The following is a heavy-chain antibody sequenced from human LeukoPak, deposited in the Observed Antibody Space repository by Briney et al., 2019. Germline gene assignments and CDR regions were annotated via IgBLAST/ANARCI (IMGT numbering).Heavy chain of an antibody. D-gene: IGHD2-15*01. J-gene: IGHJ6*02. V-gene: IGHV3-7*03. CDR3: ARDDCSGGSCYSWYYYYGMDV. CDR2: IKQDGSEK. Sequence: GGSLRLSCAASGFTFSSYWMSWVRQAPGKGLEWVANIKQDGSEKYYVDSVKGRFTISRDNAKNSLYLQMNSLRAEDTAVYYCARDDCSGGSCYSWYYYYGMDVWGQGTTVTVSS. CDR1: GFTFSSYW.